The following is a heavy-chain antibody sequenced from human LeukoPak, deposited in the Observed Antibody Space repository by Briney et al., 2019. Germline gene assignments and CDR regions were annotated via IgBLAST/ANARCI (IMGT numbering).Heavy chain of an antibody. CDR2: IYYSGST. Sequence: SETLSLTCTVSGGSISSYYWSWIRQPPGKGLEWIGYIYYSGSTNYNPSLKSRVTISVDTSKNQFSLKLSSVTAADTAVYYCARQRQESQFLEWLLHHWYFDLWGRGTLVTVSS. CDR3: ARQRQESQFLEWLLHHWYFDL. CDR1: GGSISSYY. D-gene: IGHD3-3*01. J-gene: IGHJ2*01. V-gene: IGHV4-59*08.